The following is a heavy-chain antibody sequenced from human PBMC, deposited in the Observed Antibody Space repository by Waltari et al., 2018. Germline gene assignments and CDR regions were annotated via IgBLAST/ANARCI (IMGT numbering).Heavy chain of an antibody. CDR1: GGSLSGYH. Sequence: QVQLHQWGAGLLKPSETLSLTCDVSGGSLSGYHWTWIRQPPGKGLEWLGEINDSGRTTYNPSLDSRFTVSIDTANNQFSLRVRSVTAADTAVYYCARFFGYYYYYMDVWGKGTTVTISS. CDR3: ARFFGYYYYYMDV. D-gene: IGHD3-3*01. V-gene: IGHV4-34*01. CDR2: INDSGRT. J-gene: IGHJ6*03.